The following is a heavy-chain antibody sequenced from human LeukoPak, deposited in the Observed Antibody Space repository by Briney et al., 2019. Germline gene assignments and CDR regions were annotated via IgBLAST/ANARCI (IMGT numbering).Heavy chain of an antibody. CDR1: GFTFSSYG. Sequence: GGSLRLSCAASGFTFSSYGMHWVRQAPGKGLEWVAFIRYDGNDQYYADSVRGRFTISRDYSKNTLYLQMTSLRPEDTAVYYCAKGGVGATGTFDMWGQGTMVTVSS. J-gene: IGHJ3*02. CDR3: AKGGVGATGTFDM. D-gene: IGHD1-26*01. V-gene: IGHV3-30*02. CDR2: IRYDGNDQ.